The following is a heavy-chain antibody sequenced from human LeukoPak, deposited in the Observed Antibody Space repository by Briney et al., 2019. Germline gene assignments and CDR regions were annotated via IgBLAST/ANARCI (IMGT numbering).Heavy chain of an antibody. V-gene: IGHV1-8*01. CDR3: ARGVGGLYYYDSSGSLY. CDR1: GYTFTSYD. D-gene: IGHD3-22*01. Sequence: GASVKVPCKASGYTFTSYDINWVRQATGQGLEWMGWMNPNSGNTGYAQKFQGRVTMTRNTSISTAYMVLSSLRSEDTAVYYCARGVGGLYYYDSSGSLYWGQGTLVTVSS. CDR2: MNPNSGNT. J-gene: IGHJ4*02.